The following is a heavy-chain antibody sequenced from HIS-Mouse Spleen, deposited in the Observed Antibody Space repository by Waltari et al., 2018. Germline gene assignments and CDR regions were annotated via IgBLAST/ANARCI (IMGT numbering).Heavy chain of an antibody. CDR1: GYSISSGYY. V-gene: IGHV4-38-2*02. D-gene: IGHD3-22*01. CDR2: IYHSGGH. CDR3: ARITYYYDSSGPLNWFDP. J-gene: IGHJ5*02. Sequence: QVQLQESGPGLVKPSETLSLTCTVSGYSISSGYYWGWIRQPPGKGLEWLGSIYHSGGHYSHPSLKSRVTIAVDTSKNQFSLKLSSVTAADTAVYYCARITYYYDSSGPLNWFDPWGQGTLVTVSS.